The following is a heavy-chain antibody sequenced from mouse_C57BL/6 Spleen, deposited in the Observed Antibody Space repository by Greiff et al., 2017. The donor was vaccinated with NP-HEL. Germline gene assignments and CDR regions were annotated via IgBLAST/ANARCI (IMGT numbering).Heavy chain of an antibody. J-gene: IGHJ3*01. CDR2: IYPNNGGT. CDR1: GYTFTDYN. Sequence: EVQRVESGPELVKPGASVKIPCKASGYTFTDYNMDWVKQSHGKSLEWIGDIYPNNGGTIYNQKFKGKATLTVDKSSSTAYMELRSLTSEDTAVYYCARGVYYYGSSFAYWGQGTLVTVSA. D-gene: IGHD1-1*01. V-gene: IGHV1-18*01. CDR3: ARGVYYYGSSFAY.